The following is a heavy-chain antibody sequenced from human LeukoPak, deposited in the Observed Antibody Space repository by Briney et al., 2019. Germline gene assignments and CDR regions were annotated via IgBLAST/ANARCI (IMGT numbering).Heavy chain of an antibody. V-gene: IGHV1-24*01. D-gene: IGHD6-13*01. J-gene: IGHJ4*02. Sequence: GASVKVSCKVSGYTLTELSMHWVRQAPGKGLEWMGGFDPEDGETIYAQKFQGRVTMTEDTSTDTAYMELSSLRSEDTAVYYCATSYGYSSSWLFDYWGQGTLVTVSS. CDR2: FDPEDGET. CDR3: ATSYGYSSSWLFDY. CDR1: GYTLTELS.